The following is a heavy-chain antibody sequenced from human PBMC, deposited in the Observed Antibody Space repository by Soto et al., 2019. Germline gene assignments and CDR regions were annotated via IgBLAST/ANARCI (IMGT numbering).Heavy chain of an antibody. CDR3: ARDAVGTAFDY. CDR2: ISPYNGNT. CDR1: GYSFSAYG. Sequence: QVQLVQSGAEVKKPGASVKVSCKTSGYSFSAYGITWGRQAPGQGLEWMGWISPYNGNTNYAQKLQGRVTMTTDTSTGTAYRELRSLRSDDTAVYYCARDAVGTAFDYWGQGNLVTVSS. D-gene: IGHD2-21*02. J-gene: IGHJ4*02. V-gene: IGHV1-18*01.